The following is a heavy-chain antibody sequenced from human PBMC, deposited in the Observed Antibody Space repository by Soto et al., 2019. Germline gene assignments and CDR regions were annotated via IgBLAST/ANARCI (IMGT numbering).Heavy chain of an antibody. J-gene: IGHJ4*02. V-gene: IGHV4-39*01. Sequence: PSETLSLTCTVTGSSINGSTFYWDWIRQPPGNGLEWIGGIHHTGSTYYNSSLKSRVTISVDTSKNQFSLKLRSVTASDTAVYYCARLAYWGPGKEVTVSS. CDR1: GSSINGSTFY. CDR3: ARLAY. CDR2: IHHTGST.